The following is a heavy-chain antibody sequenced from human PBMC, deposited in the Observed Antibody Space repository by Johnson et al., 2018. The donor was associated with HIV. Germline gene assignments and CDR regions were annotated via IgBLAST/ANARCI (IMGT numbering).Heavy chain of an antibody. D-gene: IGHD2-2*01. CDR1: GFTFSSYA. CDR2: ISYDGSNK. CDR3: ASIVVVPAAQDNDAFDI. Sequence: QVQLVESGGGVVQPGRSLRLSCAASGFTFSSYAMHWVRQAPGKGLEWVAVISYDGSNKYYADSVNGRFTIPRDNSKNTLYLQMNSLRAEDTAVYYCASIVVVPAAQDNDAFDIWGQGTMVTVSS. V-gene: IGHV3-30-3*01. J-gene: IGHJ3*02.